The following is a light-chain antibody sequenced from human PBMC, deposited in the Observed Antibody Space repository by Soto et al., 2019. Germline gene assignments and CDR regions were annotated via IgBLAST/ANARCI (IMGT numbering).Light chain of an antibody. J-gene: IGKJ1*01. CDR2: KAS. CDR3: QHYNSYSEA. CDR1: HTIRSW. Sequence: DIQMPQSPFSLSGSVGDRVTITCRASHTIRSWLAWYQQKPGKAPKLLIYKASSLKSGVRSRFRGSGPGTEFTLTISSLPPDDFATYYCQHYNSYSEAFGQGAKVDIK. V-gene: IGKV1-5*03.